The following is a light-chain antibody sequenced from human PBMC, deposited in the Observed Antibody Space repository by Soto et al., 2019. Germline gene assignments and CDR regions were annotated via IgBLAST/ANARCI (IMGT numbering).Light chain of an antibody. CDR3: SSYAGNYNLI. V-gene: IGLV2-8*01. CDR1: TSDVGAYNF. J-gene: IGLJ2*01. Sequence: QSALTQPPSASGSPGQSVTISCTGATSDVGAYNFVSWYQQHPGKAPKLMIYVVNKRPSGVPDRFSGSKSGNTASLTVSGLQAEDEADYFCSSYAGNYNLIFGGGTKLTVL. CDR2: VVN.